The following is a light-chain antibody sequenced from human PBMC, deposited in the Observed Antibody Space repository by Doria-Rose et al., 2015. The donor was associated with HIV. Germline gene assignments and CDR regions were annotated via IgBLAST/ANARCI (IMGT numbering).Light chain of an antibody. CDR3: HQYGTSWT. CDR1: QSFSSTY. J-gene: IGKJ1*01. V-gene: IGKV3-20*01. Sequence: EIVLTQSPGTLSLSPGERATLSCRASQSFSSTYLAWYQQKPGQAPSLLIYDGFTRATGIPDRFSASGSVTDFTLTINRLEPEDFALYYCHQYGTSWTFGQGTKVEI. CDR2: DGF.